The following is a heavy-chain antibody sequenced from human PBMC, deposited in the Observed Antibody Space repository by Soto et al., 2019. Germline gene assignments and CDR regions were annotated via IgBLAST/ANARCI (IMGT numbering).Heavy chain of an antibody. D-gene: IGHD2-15*01. CDR1: GGSISSSNW. Sequence: PSETLSLTCAVSGGSISSSNWWSWVRQPPGKGLEWIGEIYHSGSTNYNPSLKSRVTISVDKSKNQFSLKLSSVTAADTAVYYCARVDCSGGSCYVSYGMDVWGQGTTVTVSS. CDR3: ARVDCSGGSCYVSYGMDV. J-gene: IGHJ6*02. CDR2: IYHSGST. V-gene: IGHV4-4*02.